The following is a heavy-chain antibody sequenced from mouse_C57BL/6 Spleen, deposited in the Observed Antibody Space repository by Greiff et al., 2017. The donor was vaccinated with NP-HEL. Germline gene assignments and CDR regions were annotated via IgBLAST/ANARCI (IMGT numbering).Heavy chain of an antibody. CDR3: ARQEIYYGYYFDY. V-gene: IGHV5-17*01. D-gene: IGHD2-2*01. CDR1: GFTFSDYG. CDR2: ISSGSSTI. J-gene: IGHJ2*01. Sequence: EVKVVESGGGLVKPGGSLKLSCAASGFTFSDYGMHWVRQAPEKGLEWVAYISSGSSTIYYADTVKGRFTISRDNAKNTLFLQMTSLRSEDTAMYYCARQEIYYGYYFDYWGQGTTLTVSS.